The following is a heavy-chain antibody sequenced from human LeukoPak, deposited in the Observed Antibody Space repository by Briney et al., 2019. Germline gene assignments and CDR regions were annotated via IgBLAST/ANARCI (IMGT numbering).Heavy chain of an antibody. J-gene: IGHJ4*02. CDR3: ARDRGQYSGYGFDY. D-gene: IGHD5-12*01. CDR2: IKQDGSEK. V-gene: IGHV3-7*01. Sequence: GGSLRLSCAASGFTFSSYCMSWVRQAPGKGLEWVANIKQDGSEKHYVDSVKGRFTISRDNAKNSLFLQMNSLRAEDTAVYYCARDRGQYSGYGFDYWGQGTLVTVSS. CDR1: GFTFSSYC.